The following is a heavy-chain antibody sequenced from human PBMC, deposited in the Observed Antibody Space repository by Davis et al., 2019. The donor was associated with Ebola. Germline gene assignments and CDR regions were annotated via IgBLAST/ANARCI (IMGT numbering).Heavy chain of an antibody. Sequence: GESLKISCAASGFTFSSYGMHWVRQAPGKGLEWVAVISYDGSNKYYADSVKGRFTISRDNSKNTLYLQMNSLRAEDTAVYYCAKGRLPSHYTSYYYYGMDVWGQGTTVTVSS. J-gene: IGHJ6*02. CDR3: AKGRLPSHYTSYYYYGMDV. CDR2: ISYDGSNK. CDR1: GFTFSSYG. D-gene: IGHD4-11*01. V-gene: IGHV3-30*18.